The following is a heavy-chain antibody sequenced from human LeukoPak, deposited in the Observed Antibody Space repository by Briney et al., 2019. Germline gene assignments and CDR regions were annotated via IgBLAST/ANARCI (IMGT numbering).Heavy chain of an antibody. D-gene: IGHD3-10*01. CDR2: IRFDGSNI. CDR3: ARDRSSVVRGVIIAPWAFDI. J-gene: IGHJ3*02. Sequence: GGSLRLSCEASGFTFSSYGMEWVRQAPGKGLEWVGFIRFDGSNIMYADSVKGRVTISRDNSKGTLYLQMHRVTTEDTAVYYCARDRSSVVRGVIIAPWAFDIWGQGTTVTVSS. V-gene: IGHV3-30*02. CDR1: GFTFSSYG.